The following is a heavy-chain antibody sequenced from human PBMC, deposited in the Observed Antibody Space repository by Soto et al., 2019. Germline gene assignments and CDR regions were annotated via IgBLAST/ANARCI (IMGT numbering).Heavy chain of an antibody. Sequence: GRSLRLSCAASGFTFSSYGMHWVGQAPGKGLEWVAVISYDGSNKYYADSVKGRFTISRDNSKNTLYLQMNSLRAEDTAVYYCANAIQNGYCSSTSCSLYGMDVWGQGTTGTVSS. D-gene: IGHD2-2*03. CDR1: GFTFSSYG. CDR2: ISYDGSNK. J-gene: IGHJ6*02. CDR3: ANAIQNGYCSSTSCSLYGMDV. V-gene: IGHV3-30*18.